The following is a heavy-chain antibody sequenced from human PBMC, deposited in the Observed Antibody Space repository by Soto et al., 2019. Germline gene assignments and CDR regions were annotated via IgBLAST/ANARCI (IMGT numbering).Heavy chain of an antibody. CDR2: IIPILGIA. V-gene: IGHV1-69*02. CDR3: ASWESREDYYYMDV. Sequence: QVQLVQSGAEVKKPGSSVKVSCKASGGTFSIYAITWVQQAPGQGLEWMGTIIPILGIANYAQKFQDTVTITADKSTSTAYMELSTLRSEDTAVYYCASWESREDYYYMDVWGKGTTVTVSS. J-gene: IGHJ6*03. D-gene: IGHD1-26*01. CDR1: GGTFSIYA.